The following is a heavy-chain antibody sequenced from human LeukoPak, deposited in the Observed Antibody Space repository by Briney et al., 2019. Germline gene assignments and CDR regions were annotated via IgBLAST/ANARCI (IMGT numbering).Heavy chain of an antibody. Sequence: ASVKVSCKASGGTFSSYAISWVRQAPGQGLEWMGGIIPIFGTANYAQKFQGRVMITTDESTSTAYMELSSLRSEDTAVYYCARCMGECQLVSWFDPWGQGTLVTVSS. CDR3: ARCMGECQLVSWFDP. J-gene: IGHJ5*02. D-gene: IGHD3-16*01. CDR2: IIPIFGTA. V-gene: IGHV1-69*05. CDR1: GGTFSSYA.